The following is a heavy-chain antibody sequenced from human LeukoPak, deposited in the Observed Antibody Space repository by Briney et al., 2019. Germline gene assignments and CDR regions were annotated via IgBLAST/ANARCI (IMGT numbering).Heavy chain of an antibody. J-gene: IGHJ4*02. D-gene: IGHD4-11*01. CDR2: IYYSGST. Sequence: SQTLSLTCTVSGGSISSGDYYWSWIRQPPGKGLEWIGYIYYSGSTYYNPSLKSRVTIAIDTSKNQFSLKLSSVTAADTAVYYCARVRKSTTHTPWYFDYWGQGTLVTVSS. CDR1: GGSISSGDYY. CDR3: ARVRKSTTHTPWYFDY. V-gene: IGHV4-30-4*01.